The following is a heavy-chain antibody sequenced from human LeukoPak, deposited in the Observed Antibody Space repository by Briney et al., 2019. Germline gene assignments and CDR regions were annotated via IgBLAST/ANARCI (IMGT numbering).Heavy chain of an antibody. CDR2: IYPDDSDT. CDR3: AIGRGGQQLGDY. D-gene: IGHD6-13*01. Sequence: GESLKISCKHSEYSFPNYCIGWVRQMPGKGLEWMGIIYPDDSDTRYSPSFQGQVSISADKSISTAYLQWSSLKASDTAMYYCAIGRGGQQLGDYWGQGTLVTVSS. CDR1: EYSFPNYC. J-gene: IGHJ4*02. V-gene: IGHV5-51*01.